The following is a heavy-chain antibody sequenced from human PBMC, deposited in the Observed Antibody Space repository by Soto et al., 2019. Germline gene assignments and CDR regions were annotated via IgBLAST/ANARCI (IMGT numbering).Heavy chain of an antibody. Sequence: PGGSLRLSCAASGFTFSSYGMHWVRQAPGKGLEWVAVISYDGSNKYYADSVKGRFTISRDNSKNTLYLQMNSLRAEDTAVYYCAKDGYSSTLYYYYYYGMDVWGQGTTVTVSS. V-gene: IGHV3-30*18. J-gene: IGHJ6*02. D-gene: IGHD6-13*01. CDR2: ISYDGSNK. CDR3: AKDGYSSTLYYYYYYGMDV. CDR1: GFTFSSYG.